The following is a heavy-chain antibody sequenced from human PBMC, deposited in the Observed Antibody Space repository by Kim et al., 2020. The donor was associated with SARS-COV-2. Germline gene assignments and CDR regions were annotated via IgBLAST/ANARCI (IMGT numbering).Heavy chain of an antibody. V-gene: IGHV4-34*01. CDR3: ARGRRCSSTSCYRYYYYGMDV. J-gene: IGHJ6*02. Sequence: SETLSLTCAVYGGSFSGYYWSWIRQPPGKGLEWVGEINHSGSTNYNPSLKSRVTISVETSKNQSSLKLSSVTAADTAVYYCARGRRCSSTSCYRYYYYGMDVWGQGTTVTVSS. CDR1: GGSFSGYY. CDR2: INHSGST. D-gene: IGHD2-2*02.